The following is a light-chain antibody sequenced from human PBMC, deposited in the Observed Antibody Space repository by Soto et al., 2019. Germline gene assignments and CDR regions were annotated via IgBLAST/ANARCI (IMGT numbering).Light chain of an antibody. CDR2: GNS. Sequence: QAVVTQPPSVSGAPGQRVTISCTGSSSNIGAGYDVHWYQQLPGTAPKLLIYGNSNRPSGVPDRFSGSKSGTSASLAITGLQAEDEADYYCQSYDSILSAYVFGTGTKLTVL. CDR3: QSYDSILSAYV. J-gene: IGLJ1*01. CDR1: SSNIGAGYD. V-gene: IGLV1-40*01.